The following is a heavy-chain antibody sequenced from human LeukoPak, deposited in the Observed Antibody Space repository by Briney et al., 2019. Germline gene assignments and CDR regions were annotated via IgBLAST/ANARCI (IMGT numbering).Heavy chain of an antibody. CDR3: AKVPLVGATYFDY. V-gene: IGHV3-30*18. CDR1: GFTFSSYG. D-gene: IGHD1-26*01. Sequence: GGSLRLSCAASGFTFSSYGMHWVRQAPGKGLEWVAVISYDGSSKYYADSVKGRFTISRDNSKNTLYLQMNSLRAEDTAVYYCAKVPLVGATYFDYWGQGTLVTVSS. CDR2: ISYDGSSK. J-gene: IGHJ4*02.